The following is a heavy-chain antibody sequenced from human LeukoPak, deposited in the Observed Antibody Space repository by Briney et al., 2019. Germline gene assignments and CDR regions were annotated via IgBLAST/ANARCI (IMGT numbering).Heavy chain of an antibody. CDR3: ARVPDITARPCDT. Sequence: SETLSLTCAVYGGSFSDYYWTLIRQTPGKGLEWIGEISHTGLTGSNPSLKSRVTIFVDPSKKQFSLRMTSVTAADTGVYYCARVPDITARPCDTWGPGTLATVSS. D-gene: IGHD1-1*01. V-gene: IGHV4-34*01. J-gene: IGHJ5*02. CDR2: ISHTGLT. CDR1: GGSFSDYY.